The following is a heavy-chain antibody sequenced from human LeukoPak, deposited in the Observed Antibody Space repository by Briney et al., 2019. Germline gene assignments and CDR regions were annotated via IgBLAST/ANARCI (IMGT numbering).Heavy chain of an antibody. CDR2: ISSSSSTI. V-gene: IGHV3-48*01. CDR3: ARRSMDWYFDL. D-gene: IGHD6-6*01. J-gene: IGHJ2*01. CDR1: GFTFSSYS. Sequence: GGSLRLSCAASGFTFSSYSMNWVRQAPGEGLEWVSYISSSSSTIYYADSVKGRFTISRDNAKNSLYLQMNSLRAEDTAVYYCARRSMDWYFDLWGRGTLVTVSS.